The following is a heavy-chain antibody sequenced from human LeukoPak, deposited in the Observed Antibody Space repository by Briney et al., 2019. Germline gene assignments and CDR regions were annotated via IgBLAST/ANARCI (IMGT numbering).Heavy chain of an antibody. J-gene: IGHJ4*02. CDR1: GFTFSNYW. V-gene: IGHV3-7*01. Sequence: GGSLRLSCAASGFTFSNYWFTWVRQAPGRGLEWVANIKQDVSEKHYVDSVTGRFTFSRDNAKNSLYLQMNSLRAEDTALYYCARDRQIAYWGQGTLVTVSS. CDR2: IKQDVSEK. CDR3: ARDRQIAY.